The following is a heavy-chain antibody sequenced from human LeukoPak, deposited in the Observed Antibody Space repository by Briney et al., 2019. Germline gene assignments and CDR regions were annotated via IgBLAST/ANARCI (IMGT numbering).Heavy chain of an antibody. V-gene: IGHV3-11*04. CDR2: ISSSGSTI. Sequence: GGSLRLSCAASGFTFSDYYMTWIRRAPGRGLEWVSYISSSGSTINYADSVKGRFTISRDNSKNSLYLQMNSLRAEDTAVYYCARLPTNFQLLPVYWGEGTLVTVSS. CDR3: ARLPTNFQLLPVY. CDR1: GFTFSDYY. J-gene: IGHJ4*02. D-gene: IGHD2-2*01.